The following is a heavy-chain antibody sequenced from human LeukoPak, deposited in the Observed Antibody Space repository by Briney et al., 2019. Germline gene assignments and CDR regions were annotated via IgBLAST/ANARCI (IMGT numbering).Heavy chain of an antibody. J-gene: IGHJ4*02. D-gene: IGHD3-10*01. CDR2: IYYSGST. Sequence: SETLSLTCTVSGGSIRGYYWSWIRQPPGKGLEWIGYIYYSGSTNYNPSLQGRVTISVDTSKNQFSLNLTSVTAADTAVYYCARYGSGTYPRFDYWGQGTLVAVSS. V-gene: IGHV4-59*08. CDR3: ARYGSGTYPRFDY. CDR1: GGSIRGYY.